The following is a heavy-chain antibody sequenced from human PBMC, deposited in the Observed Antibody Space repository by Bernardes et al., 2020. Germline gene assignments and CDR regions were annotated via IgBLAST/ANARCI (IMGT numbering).Heavy chain of an antibody. J-gene: IGHJ4*02. CDR3: AKGGIAVANSFDY. Sequence: GGSLRLSCAASGFTFSSYAMSWVRQAPGKGLEWVSIISTSGGSTYYADSVKGRFTISRDNSKSTLYLHMNSLRAEDTAVYYCAKGGIAVANSFDYWGQGTLVTVSS. D-gene: IGHD6-19*01. CDR1: GFTFSSYA. CDR2: ISTSGGST. V-gene: IGHV3-23*01.